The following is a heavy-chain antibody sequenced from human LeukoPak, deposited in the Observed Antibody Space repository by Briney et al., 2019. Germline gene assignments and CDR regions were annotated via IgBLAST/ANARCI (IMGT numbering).Heavy chain of an antibody. V-gene: IGHV3-74*01. CDR1: GFTFSNYW. CDR3: ASDFGGIDDY. Sequence: GGSLRLSCAASGFTFSNYWMNWVRQAPGKGLVWVSRMNEDGTRKDYADSVKGRFTIFRDNDKNILYLQMNRLGPDDTAVYFCASDFGGIDDYWGRGTLVTVSS. J-gene: IGHJ4*02. CDR2: MNEDGTRK. D-gene: IGHD4-23*01.